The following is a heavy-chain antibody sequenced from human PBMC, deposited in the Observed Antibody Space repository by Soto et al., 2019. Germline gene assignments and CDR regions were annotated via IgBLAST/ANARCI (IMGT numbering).Heavy chain of an antibody. CDR2: ISGSDGKT. D-gene: IGHD3-3*01. CDR3: AKWSYLDY. J-gene: IGHJ4*02. V-gene: IGHV3-23*04. Sequence: DVRLAESGGGLVQPGGSLRLSCTTSGFSFSSFAMTWVRQAPGKGLEWVATISGSDGKTYYADSVKGRFSISRDTSRNTLYLQMNRLRADDTAIYYCAKWSYLDYWGQGTRVTVYS. CDR1: GFSFSSFA.